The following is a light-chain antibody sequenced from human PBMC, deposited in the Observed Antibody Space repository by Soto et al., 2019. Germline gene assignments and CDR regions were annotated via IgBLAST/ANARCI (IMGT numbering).Light chain of an antibody. Sequence: DIQMTQSPSTLSASVGDRVTITCRASQSVDTCLAWYQQKPGKAPHLLIYKASSLEAGVPSRFRGSGSVTQFTLTSSSLQPDDFATYYCQQYYRYPWTFGQGTKVEIK. CDR2: KAS. CDR1: QSVDTC. CDR3: QQYYRYPWT. J-gene: IGKJ1*01. V-gene: IGKV1-5*03.